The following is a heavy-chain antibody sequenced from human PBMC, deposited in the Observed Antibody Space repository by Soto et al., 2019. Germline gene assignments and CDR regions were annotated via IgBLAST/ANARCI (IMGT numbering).Heavy chain of an antibody. Sequence: SGKVSCKASGGTFGSHGIAWLRQAPGQGLEWMGGLIAMLGTPTYARKVQGRATITADESLTSSYLELRSLRSEDTAVYFCARGAMANFDYWGQGTVVTVSS. V-gene: IGHV1-69*13. CDR3: ARGAMANFDY. CDR1: GGTFGSHG. J-gene: IGHJ4*02. D-gene: IGHD5-18*01. CDR2: LIAMLGTP.